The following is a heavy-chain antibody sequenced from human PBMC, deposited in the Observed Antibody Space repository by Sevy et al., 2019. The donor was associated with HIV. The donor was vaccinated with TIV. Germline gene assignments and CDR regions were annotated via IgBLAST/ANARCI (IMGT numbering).Heavy chain of an antibody. D-gene: IGHD3-16*01. V-gene: IGHV3-48*01. Sequence: GGSLRLSCAASGFTFSSYDMSWVRQAPGKGLEWVSFITTSGGTIYYADSVKGRFTVSSDSAENSLYLQMNSLRVEDTAVYYCARDKMGGSFDIWGQGTMVTVSS. CDR1: GFTFSSYD. CDR2: ITTSGGTI. J-gene: IGHJ3*02. CDR3: ARDKMGGSFDI.